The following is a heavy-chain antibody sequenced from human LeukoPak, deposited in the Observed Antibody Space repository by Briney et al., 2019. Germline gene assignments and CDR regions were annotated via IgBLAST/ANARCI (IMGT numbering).Heavy chain of an antibody. D-gene: IGHD2-2*02. CDR2: IDPNSGGT. V-gene: IGHV1-2*02. CDR3: ARDQHIVVVPAAIGYYYYYMDV. J-gene: IGHJ6*03. CDR1: GYTFTGYY. Sequence: ASVKVSCKASGYTFTGYYMHWVRQAPGQGLEWMVWIDPNSGGTNYAQKFQGRLTMTRDTSISTAYMELSRLRSDDTAVYYCARDQHIVVVPAAIGYYYYYMDVWGKGTTVTVSS.